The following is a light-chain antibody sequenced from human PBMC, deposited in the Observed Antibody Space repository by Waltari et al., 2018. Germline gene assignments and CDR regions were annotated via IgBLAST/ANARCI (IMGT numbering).Light chain of an antibody. J-gene: IGKJ1*01. Sequence: DIVMTQSPDSPAVSLGGRAPINCKPSQTVLYRDNNKNYLTWYQQKPGQPPKLLFSWASIRESEVPDRLSASGSGTDFTLTISSLQAEDVAVYYCHQHYTTPWTFGQGTKVEIK. V-gene: IGKV4-1*01. CDR1: QTVLYRDNNKNY. CDR3: HQHYTTPWT. CDR2: WAS.